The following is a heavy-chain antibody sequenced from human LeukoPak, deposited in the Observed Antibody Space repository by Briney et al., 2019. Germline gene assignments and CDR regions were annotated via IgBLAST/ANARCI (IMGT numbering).Heavy chain of an antibody. CDR1: GYTFTGYY. Sequence: ASVKVSCKASGYTFTGYYMHWVRQAPGQGLEWMGWINPNSGGTNYAQKFQGRVTMTRDTSISTAYMELSRLRSDDTAVYYCARDSLVPVPPGVVRRFDPWGQGTLVTVSS. J-gene: IGHJ5*02. V-gene: IGHV1-2*02. CDR2: INPNSGGT. CDR3: ARDSLVPVPPGVVRRFDP. D-gene: IGHD4-23*01.